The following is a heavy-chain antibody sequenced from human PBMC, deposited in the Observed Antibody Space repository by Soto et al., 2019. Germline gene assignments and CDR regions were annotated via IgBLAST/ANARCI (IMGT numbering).Heavy chain of an antibody. CDR1: GFTFSSYS. J-gene: IGHJ6*02. CDR2: ISSSSGYI. D-gene: IGHD6-19*01. V-gene: IGHV3-21*01. Sequence: GSLRLSCAASGFTFSSYSMNWVRQAPGKGLEWASSISSSSGYIYYADSVKGRFTISRDNAKNSLYLQVNSLRAEDTAVYYCARPHSSGWYSYYYYYYGMDVWGQGTTVTVSS. CDR3: ARPHSSGWYSYYYYYYGMDV.